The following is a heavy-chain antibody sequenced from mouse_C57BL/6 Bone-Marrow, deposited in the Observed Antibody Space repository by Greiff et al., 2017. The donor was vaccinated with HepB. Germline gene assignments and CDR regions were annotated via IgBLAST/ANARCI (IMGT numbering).Heavy chain of an antibody. Sequence: EVKLMDSGGGLVQSGRSLRLSCATSGFTFSDFYMEWVRQAPGKGLEWIAASRNKANDYTTEYSASVKGRFIVSRDTSQSILYLQMNALRAEDTAIYYCARDGNYWYVDVWGTGTTVTVSS. J-gene: IGHJ1*03. CDR1: GFTFSDFY. V-gene: IGHV7-1*01. CDR2: SRNKANDYTT. CDR3: ARDGNYWYVDV.